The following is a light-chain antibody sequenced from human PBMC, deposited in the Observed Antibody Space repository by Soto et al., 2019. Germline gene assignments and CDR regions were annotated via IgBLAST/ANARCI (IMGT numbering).Light chain of an antibody. CDR1: QSVSSNF. CDR2: GAS. CDR3: QQYGSAPFT. V-gene: IGKV3-20*01. J-gene: IGKJ3*01. Sequence: EIVLTQSPGTMSVSPGERVTLSCRASQSVSSNFLAWHQQKPGQAPRILIYGASSRAGGIPDRFRGSGSGTDFTLTIYSLEPEDFAVYYCQQYGSAPFTFGPGTKVDVK.